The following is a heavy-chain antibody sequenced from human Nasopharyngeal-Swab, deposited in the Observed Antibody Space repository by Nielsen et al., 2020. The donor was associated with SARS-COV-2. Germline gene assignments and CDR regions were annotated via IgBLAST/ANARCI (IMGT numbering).Heavy chain of an antibody. CDR1: GVSITSQY. CDR2: ISHNSGT. CDR3: AKEGATGWFDP. J-gene: IGHJ5*02. Sequence: SETLSLTCTVSGVSITSQYWSWIRQPPGKGLEWIGYISHNSGTSYSPSLKSRVTMFLDTSKNQFSLRLRSLNAADTAVYYCAKEGATGWFDPCGQGTLVTVSS. V-gene: IGHV4-59*11.